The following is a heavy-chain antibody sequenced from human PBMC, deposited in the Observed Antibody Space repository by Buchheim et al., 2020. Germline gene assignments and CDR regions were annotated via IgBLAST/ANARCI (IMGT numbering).Heavy chain of an antibody. V-gene: IGHV1-46*01. CDR3: ASYTLGYCSSTSCYTPEIDAFDI. CDR1: GYTFTSYY. CDR2: INPSGGST. J-gene: IGHJ3*02. Sequence: QVQLVQSGAEVKKPGASVKVSCKASGYTFTSYYMHWVRQAPGQGLEWMGIINPSGGSTSYAQKFQGRVTMTRDTSASTVYMELSSLRSEDTAVYYCASYTLGYCSSTSCYTPEIDAFDIWGQGT. D-gene: IGHD2-2*02.